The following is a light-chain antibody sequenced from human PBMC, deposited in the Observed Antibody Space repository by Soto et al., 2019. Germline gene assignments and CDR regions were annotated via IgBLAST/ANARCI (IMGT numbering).Light chain of an antibody. V-gene: IGLV2-14*01. CDR2: EVS. CDR1: SSDVGDYNY. CDR3: SSYSRTATYV. J-gene: IGLJ1*01. Sequence: QSVLTQPASVSGSPGQSITISCTGSSSDVGDYNYVSWYQQHPGKAPKLMIYEVSNRPSGVSNRFSGSKSGNTASLTISGLQAEEEADYYCSSYSRTATYVFGTGTKVTV.